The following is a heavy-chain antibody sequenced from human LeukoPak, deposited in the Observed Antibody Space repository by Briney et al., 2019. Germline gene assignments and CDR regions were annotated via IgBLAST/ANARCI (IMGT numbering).Heavy chain of an antibody. CDR2: IRSKANSYAT. CDR3: TSRSPGIAVAGRDY. Sequence: GGSLKLSCAASGFTFRGSAMHWVRQASGKGLEWVGRIRSKANSYATAYAASVKGRFTISRDDSKNTAYLQMNSLKTEDTAVYYCTSRSPGIAVAGRDYWGQGTLVTVSS. CDR1: GFTFRGSA. D-gene: IGHD6-19*01. V-gene: IGHV3-73*01. J-gene: IGHJ4*02.